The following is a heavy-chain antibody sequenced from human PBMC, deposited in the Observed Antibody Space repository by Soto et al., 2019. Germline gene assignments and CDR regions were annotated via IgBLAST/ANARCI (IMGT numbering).Heavy chain of an antibody. CDR2: INPNSGGT. Sequence: AGKVACTASGDTVTGYYMPWVRQAPGQGLEWMGWINPNSGGTNYAKKFQGRVTMTRDTYSSSAYMELSSLRSDDTAVYYCAKANSGDDDEFDYWGQGTPVTVSS. D-gene: IGHD5-12*01. CDR3: AKANSGDDDEFDY. V-gene: IGHV1-2*02. J-gene: IGHJ4*02. CDR1: GDTVTGYY.